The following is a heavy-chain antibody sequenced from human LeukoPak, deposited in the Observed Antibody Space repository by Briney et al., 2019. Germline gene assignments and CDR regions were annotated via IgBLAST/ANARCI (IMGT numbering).Heavy chain of an antibody. V-gene: IGHV3-23*01. CDR2: IAGSGGRT. CDR1: GFTFSSYA. Sequence: GGSLRLSCAASGFTFSSYAMSWVRQAPGKGLEWVSAIAGSGGRTFYANSVKGRFTISRDNSKNTLYLQTNSLRAEDTAVYYCAKDFYGSGINWFDPWGQGTLVTVSS. D-gene: IGHD3-10*01. CDR3: AKDFYGSGINWFDP. J-gene: IGHJ5*02.